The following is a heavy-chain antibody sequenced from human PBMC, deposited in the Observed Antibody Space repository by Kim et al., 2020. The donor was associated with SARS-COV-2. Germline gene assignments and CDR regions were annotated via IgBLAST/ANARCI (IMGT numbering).Heavy chain of an antibody. J-gene: IGHJ6*02. D-gene: IGHD3-10*01. CDR1: GFTFSSYG. V-gene: IGHV3-30*18. CDR2: ISYDGRNK. Sequence: GGSLRLSCAASGFTFSSYGMHWVRQAPGKGLEWVAVISYDGRNKYYADSVKGRFTISRDTSKNTLYLQMNSLRAEDTAVYYCAKESGSGSYYAWTYYYYGMDVWGQGTTVTVSS. CDR3: AKESGSGSYYAWTYYYYGMDV.